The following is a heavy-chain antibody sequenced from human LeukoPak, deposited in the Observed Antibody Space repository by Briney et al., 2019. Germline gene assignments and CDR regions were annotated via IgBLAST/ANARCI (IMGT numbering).Heavy chain of an antibody. J-gene: IGHJ4*02. CDR2: ISERGGST. V-gene: IGHV3-23*01. Sequence: GGSLRLSCVVSGITLSNYGMSWVRQAPGKGLEWVSGISERGGSTNYADSVKGRFIISRDTSKNTVYLQMNSLKVEDTAVYFCAKRGIVIRAVIIIGFHKEAYYFDYWGQGILVTVSS. D-gene: IGHD3-10*01. CDR3: AKRGIVIRAVIIIGFHKEAYYFDY. CDR1: GITLSNYG.